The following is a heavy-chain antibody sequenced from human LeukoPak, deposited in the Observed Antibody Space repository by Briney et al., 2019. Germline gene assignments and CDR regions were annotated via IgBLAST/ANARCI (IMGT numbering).Heavy chain of an antibody. Sequence: SETLSLNCTVSGGSIRSYYWSWIRQLAGQGLEWIGRIYTSGSTNYNPSLKSRVTMSVDTSKNQFSLKLSSVTAADTAVYYCARDPAGNMDVWGKGTTVTVSS. CDR3: ARDPAGNMDV. CDR1: GGSIRSYY. J-gene: IGHJ6*03. D-gene: IGHD2-2*01. CDR2: IYTSGST. V-gene: IGHV4-4*07.